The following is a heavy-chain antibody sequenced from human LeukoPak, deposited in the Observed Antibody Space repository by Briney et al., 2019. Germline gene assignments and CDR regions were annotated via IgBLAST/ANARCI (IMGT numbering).Heavy chain of an antibody. CDR3: ARRLGRPLRIDH. CDR1: GGSLSSSSYY. D-gene: IGHD6-19*01. CDR2: IYYRGGT. V-gene: IGHV4-39*01. J-gene: IGHJ4*02. Sequence: SETLSLTCTVSGGSLSSSSYYWGWTRQPPGNGLEWIGSIYYRGGTYYNPSLKSRVTISVDTSKNQFSLKLRSVTAADTAVFYCARRLGRPLRIDHWGQGTLVTVSS.